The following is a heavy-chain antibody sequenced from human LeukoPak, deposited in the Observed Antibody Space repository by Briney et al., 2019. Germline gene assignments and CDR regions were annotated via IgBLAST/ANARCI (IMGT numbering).Heavy chain of an antibody. J-gene: IGHJ2*01. CDR1: GYSINSGYY. V-gene: IGHV4-38-2*02. Sequence: PSETLSLTCTVSGYSINSGYYWGCIRQPPGKGLEWMGNIYRGGTAYYHSSLKSRVNISIDTSKNQFSLKLTSVTAADTAVYYCAQYDPGTYWYIDLWGRGTLVTVSS. CDR2: IYRGGTA. D-gene: IGHD3-10*01. CDR3: AQYDPGTYWYIDL.